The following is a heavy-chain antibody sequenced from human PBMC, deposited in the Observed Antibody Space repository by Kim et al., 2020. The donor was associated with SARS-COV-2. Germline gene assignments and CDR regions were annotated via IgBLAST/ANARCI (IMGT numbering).Heavy chain of an antibody. CDR2: IYHSGST. CDR1: GYSISSGYY. Sequence: SETLSLTCTVSGYSISSGYYWGWIRQPPGKGLEWIGSIYHSGSTYYNPSLKSRVTISVDTSKNQFSLKLSSVTAADTAVYYCARVTMVRGVIITKEYYFDYWGQGTLVTVSS. D-gene: IGHD3-10*01. J-gene: IGHJ4*02. CDR3: ARVTMVRGVIITKEYYFDY. V-gene: IGHV4-38-2*02.